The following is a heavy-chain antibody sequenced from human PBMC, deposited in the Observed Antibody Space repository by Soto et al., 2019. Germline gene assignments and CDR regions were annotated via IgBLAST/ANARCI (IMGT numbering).Heavy chain of an antibody. CDR1: GGSISSYY. V-gene: IGHV4-59*01. CDR2: IYYSGST. Sequence: QVQLQESGPGLVKPSETLSLTCTGSGGSISSYYWRWIRQPPGKGLEWIGSIYYSGSTNYHPSLKSRVTISVDTYKNQFSLRLSSVTAADTAVYYCGRRSTPFYIDYWGQGTLVTVSS. D-gene: IGHD2-15*01. J-gene: IGHJ4*02. CDR3: GRRSTPFYIDY.